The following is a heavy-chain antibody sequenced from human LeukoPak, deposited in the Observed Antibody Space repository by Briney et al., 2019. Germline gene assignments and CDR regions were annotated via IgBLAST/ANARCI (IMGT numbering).Heavy chain of an antibody. CDR1: GGSFSGYF. V-gene: IGHV4-34*01. CDR2: INRSGRT. J-gene: IGHJ2*01. Sequence: PSETLSLTCAVYGGSFSGYFWSWIRQPPGKGLEWIGEINRSGRTNYNPSLNRRVTVSVDTSKNQFSLKLRSLTAADTAVYYCARGGYFDLWGRGTLVTVSS. CDR3: ARGGYFDL.